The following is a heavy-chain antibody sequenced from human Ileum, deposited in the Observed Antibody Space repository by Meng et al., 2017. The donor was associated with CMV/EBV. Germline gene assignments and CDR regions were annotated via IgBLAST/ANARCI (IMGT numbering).Heavy chain of an antibody. CDR2: IYYSGST. J-gene: IGHJ4*02. CDR3: AREGGGWYFDS. V-gene: IGHV4-30-4*01. CDR1: GDSLSTGDYY. Sequence: QVQLQEPGPGLVKPSQTLSLTCTVSGDSLSTGDYYWSWIRQPPGKGPEWIGYIYYSGSTLYNQSLKSPVTISLDKSKNQFSLRLRSVTAADTAVYFCAREGGGWYFDSWGQGTLVTVSS. D-gene: IGHD6-19*01.